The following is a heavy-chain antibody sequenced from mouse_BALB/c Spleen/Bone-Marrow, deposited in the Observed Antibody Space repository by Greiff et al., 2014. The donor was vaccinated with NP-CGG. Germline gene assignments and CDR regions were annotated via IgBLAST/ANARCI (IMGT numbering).Heavy chain of an antibody. CDR1: GYTFTSYT. Sequence: QVQLQQSGAEQARPGASVKMSCKASGYTFTSYTMHWVKQRPGQGLEWIGYINPTIGYTNYNQKFKDKATLTADKSSSTAYMQLSSLTSEDSAVYYCSTTLITTADYWGQGTTLSVSS. J-gene: IGHJ2*01. CDR2: INPTIGYT. CDR3: STTLITTADY. V-gene: IGHV1-4*01. D-gene: IGHD2-4*01.